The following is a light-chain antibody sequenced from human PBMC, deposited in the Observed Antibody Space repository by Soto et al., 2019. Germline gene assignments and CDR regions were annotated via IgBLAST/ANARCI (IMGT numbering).Light chain of an antibody. V-gene: IGKV1-5*03. J-gene: IGKJ1*01. CDR1: QSISSW. Sequence: DIQMTQSPSTLSASVGDRVTITCRARQSISSWLAWYQQKPWKAPKLQIYKTSNLKSVVPSRFIGSGSGTEFTLTISSLQPDDFATYYCQQYNSYWTFGQGTKVEIK. CDR2: KTS. CDR3: QQYNSYWT.